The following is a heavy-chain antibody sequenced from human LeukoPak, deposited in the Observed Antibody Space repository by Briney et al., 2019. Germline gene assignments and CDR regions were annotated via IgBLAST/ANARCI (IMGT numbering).Heavy chain of an antibody. D-gene: IGHD2-2*02. CDR1: GFTFSSSG. J-gene: IGHJ4*02. Sequence: PGESLRLSCAASGFTFSSSGMNWVRQAPGKGLEWVSSISSGSSYTYYADSVKGRFTISRDNAKNSLYPQMNSLRAEDTAVYYCARGYCSSTSCYTPDYWGRGTLVTVSS. CDR2: ISSGSSYT. CDR3: ARGYCSSTSCYTPDY. V-gene: IGHV3-21*01.